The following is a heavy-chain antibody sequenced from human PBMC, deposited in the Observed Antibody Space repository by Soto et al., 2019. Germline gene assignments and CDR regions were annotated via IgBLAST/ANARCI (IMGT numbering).Heavy chain of an antibody. CDR3: ARDDAFDNENGFGM. CDR1: GFPFSFYG. CDR2: IVSDGSAI. Sequence: GGSLRLSCAVSGFPFSFYGFHWVRQSPGKGLEWLGVIVSDGSAIYHADSLEGRFFISRDNSKDILYLQMNSLRVEDTAVYYCARDDAFDNENGFGMWGQGTMVTVS. V-gene: IGHV3-33*01. D-gene: IGHD3-3*02. J-gene: IGHJ3*02.